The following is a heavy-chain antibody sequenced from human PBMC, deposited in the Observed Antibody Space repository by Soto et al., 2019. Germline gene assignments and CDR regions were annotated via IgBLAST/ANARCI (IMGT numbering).Heavy chain of an antibody. D-gene: IGHD3-22*01. Sequence: GASVKVSCKASGYTFTSYYMHWVRQAPGQGLEWMGIINPSGGSTSYAQKFQGRVTMTRDTSTSTVYMELSSLRSEDTAVYYCARDAFSAYYDRSGYYSGYWGQGTLVTVSS. CDR1: GYTFTSYY. V-gene: IGHV1-46*01. J-gene: IGHJ4*02. CDR2: INPSGGST. CDR3: ARDAFSAYYDRSGYYSGY.